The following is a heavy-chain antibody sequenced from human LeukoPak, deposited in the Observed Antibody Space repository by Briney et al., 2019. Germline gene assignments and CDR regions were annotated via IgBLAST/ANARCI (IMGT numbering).Heavy chain of an antibody. Sequence: ASVKVSCKASGYTFTSYYMHWVRQAPGQGLEWMGIINPSGGSTSYAQKFQGRVTMTRDTSTSTVYMELSSRRSEDTAVYYCARAKKHIAVAGEFDYWGQGTLVTVSS. CDR1: GYTFTSYY. D-gene: IGHD6-19*01. J-gene: IGHJ4*02. CDR2: INPSGGST. V-gene: IGHV1-46*01. CDR3: ARAKKHIAVAGEFDY.